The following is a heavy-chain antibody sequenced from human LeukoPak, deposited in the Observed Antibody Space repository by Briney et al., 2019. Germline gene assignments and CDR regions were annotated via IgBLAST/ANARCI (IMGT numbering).Heavy chain of an antibody. D-gene: IGHD6-19*01. Sequence: GGSLRLSCAASGFTFGSYAMSWVRQAPGKGLEWVSAISGSGDSTYYADSVKGRFTISRDNSKNTLYLQVNSLRAEDTAVYYCAKGDTIAVLYYFDYWGQGTLVTVSS. CDR3: AKGDTIAVLYYFDY. CDR1: GFTFGSYA. CDR2: ISGSGDST. V-gene: IGHV3-23*01. J-gene: IGHJ4*02.